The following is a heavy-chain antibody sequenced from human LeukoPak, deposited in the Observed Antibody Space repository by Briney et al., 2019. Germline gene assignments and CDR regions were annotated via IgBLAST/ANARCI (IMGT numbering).Heavy chain of an antibody. V-gene: IGHV3-23*01. CDR2: ISGSGGST. Sequence: GGSLRLSCAASGFTFSSYAMSWVRQAPGKGLEWVSAISGSGGSTYYADSVKGRFTISRDNSKNTLYLQMNSLRAEDTAVYYCAKDSGVVVAATYFDYWGQGTLVTSPQ. D-gene: IGHD2-15*01. J-gene: IGHJ4*02. CDR1: GFTFSSYA. CDR3: AKDSGVVVAATYFDY.